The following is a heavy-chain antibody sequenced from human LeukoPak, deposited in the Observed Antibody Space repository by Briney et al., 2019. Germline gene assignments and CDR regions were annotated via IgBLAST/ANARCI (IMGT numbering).Heavy chain of an antibody. Sequence: GGSLRLSCAASGFTFSTYAMSWVRQAPGQGLQWVSSISGDGGSTYYAESVKGRFTISRDNSKNTLYLQMNSLRAEDTAVYYCAKRPDCSTTDCFRFEYWGQGTLVTVSS. CDR2: ISGDGGST. CDR3: AKRPDCSTTDCFRFEY. V-gene: IGHV3-23*01. D-gene: IGHD2/OR15-2a*01. CDR1: GFTFSTYA. J-gene: IGHJ4*02.